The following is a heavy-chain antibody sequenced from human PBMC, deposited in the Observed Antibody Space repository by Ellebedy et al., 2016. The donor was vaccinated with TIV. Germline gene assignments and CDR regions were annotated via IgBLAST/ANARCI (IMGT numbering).Heavy chain of an antibody. J-gene: IGHJ6*02. CDR2: VNWNGADI. Sequence: GGSLRLXXAASGFIFESYAMHWVRQAPGKGLEWVSGVNWNGADIGYAASVKGRFTISRDNAKNSLYLEINNLRGEDTALYYCAKDQGYSAGWSLGYYYYGMDVWGQGTTVTVSS. D-gene: IGHD1-26*01. V-gene: IGHV3-9*01. CDR3: AKDQGYSAGWSLGYYYYGMDV. CDR1: GFIFESYA.